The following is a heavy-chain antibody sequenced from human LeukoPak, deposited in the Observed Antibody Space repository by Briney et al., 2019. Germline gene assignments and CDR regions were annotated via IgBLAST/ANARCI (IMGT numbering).Heavy chain of an antibody. D-gene: IGHD6-13*01. Sequence: GGSLRLSCAASGFTFSSYWMHWVRQAPGKGLLWVSRINSDGSSTSYADSVKGRFTISRDNAENTLYLQMNGLRAEDTAVYYCARRIAAAAAPYYFDYWGQGTLVTVSS. CDR2: INSDGSST. V-gene: IGHV3-74*01. CDR1: GFTFSSYW. CDR3: ARRIAAAAAPYYFDY. J-gene: IGHJ4*02.